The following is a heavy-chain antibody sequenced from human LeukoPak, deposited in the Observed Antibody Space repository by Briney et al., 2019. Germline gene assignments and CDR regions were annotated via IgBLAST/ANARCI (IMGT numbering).Heavy chain of an antibody. Sequence: GGSLRLSCAASGFTFSTYYMNWVRQAPGKGLEWVSSITTSSSYIYYADSVKGRFTISRDNAKNSLYLQMNSLRAEDTAVYYCARDLLQAWGSYNIFDYWGQGTLVTVSS. CDR1: GFTFSTYY. CDR2: ITTSSSYI. D-gene: IGHD3-16*01. J-gene: IGHJ4*02. CDR3: ARDLLQAWGSYNIFDY. V-gene: IGHV3-21*01.